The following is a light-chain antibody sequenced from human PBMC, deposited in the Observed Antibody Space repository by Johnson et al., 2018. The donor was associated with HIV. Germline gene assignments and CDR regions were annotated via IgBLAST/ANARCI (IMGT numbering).Light chain of an antibody. J-gene: IGLJ1*01. CDR2: ENN. Sequence: QSVLTQPPSVSAAPGQKVTISCSGSSSNIGNNYVSWYQQLPGTAPKLLIYENNKRPSGIPDRFSASKSGTSDTLGINGLQTGDEADYYSGTWDSSLNAGPWVYETGNKVTGL. V-gene: IGLV1-51*02. CDR3: GTWDSSLNAGPWV. CDR1: SSNIGNNY.